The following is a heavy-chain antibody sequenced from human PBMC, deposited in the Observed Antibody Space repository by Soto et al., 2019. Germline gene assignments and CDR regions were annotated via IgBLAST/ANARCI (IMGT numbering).Heavy chain of an antibody. CDR2: ISPKSTFR. J-gene: IGHJ4*02. CDR1: GFPFNEYY. D-gene: IGHD2-21*01. CDR3: VRVGGGGLFEH. V-gene: IGHV3-11*06. Sequence: QVHLVESGGCLVKPGGSLRLSCATSGFPFNEYYMTWIRQAPGKGLEWLSHISPKSTFRNYADSVKGRFTISRDNTESSLFLQINSLGVDDTAVYPCVRVGGGGLFEHWGQGVLVTVSS.